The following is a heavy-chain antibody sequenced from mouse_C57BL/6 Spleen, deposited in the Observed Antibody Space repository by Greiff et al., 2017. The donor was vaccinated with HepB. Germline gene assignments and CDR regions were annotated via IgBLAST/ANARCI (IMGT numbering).Heavy chain of an antibody. D-gene: IGHD2-4*01. CDR1: GYTFTDYY. Sequence: EVQLQQSGPELVKPGASVKISCKASGYTFTDYYMNWVKQSHGKSLEWIGDINPNNGGTSYNQKFKGKATLTVDKSSSTAYMELRSLTSEDSAVYYCARGGLRDMDYWGQGTSVTVSS. V-gene: IGHV1-26*01. CDR2: INPNNGGT. CDR3: ARGGLRDMDY. J-gene: IGHJ4*01.